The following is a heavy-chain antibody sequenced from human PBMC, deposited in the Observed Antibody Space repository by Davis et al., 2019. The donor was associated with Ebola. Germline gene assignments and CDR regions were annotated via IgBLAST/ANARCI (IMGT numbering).Heavy chain of an antibody. Sequence: GESLKISCAASGFTFSSYAMSWVRQAPGKGLEWVSGISTGGSSTYLADSVKGRFTISRHNSKNTLYLQMNSLRAEDTAVYYCARGFTVVTLDYWGQGTLVTVSS. CDR1: GFTFSSYA. CDR3: ARGFTVVTLDY. J-gene: IGHJ4*02. CDR2: ISTGGSST. V-gene: IGHV3-23*01. D-gene: IGHD4-23*01.